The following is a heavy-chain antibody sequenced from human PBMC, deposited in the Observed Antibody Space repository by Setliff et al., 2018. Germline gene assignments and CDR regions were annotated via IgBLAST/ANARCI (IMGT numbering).Heavy chain of an antibody. CDR3: ARGGDYSSSWYKSWNAFDI. Sequence: GSLRLSCAASGFTFSNAWMSWVRQAPGKGLEWIGSIYYSGSTNYNPSLKCRVTMSVDTSKNQFSLKLSSVTAADTAVYYCARGGDYSSSWYKSWNAFDIWGQGTMVTVSS. J-gene: IGHJ3*02. D-gene: IGHD6-13*01. CDR1: GFTFSNAW. V-gene: IGHV4-59*01. CDR2: IYYSGST.